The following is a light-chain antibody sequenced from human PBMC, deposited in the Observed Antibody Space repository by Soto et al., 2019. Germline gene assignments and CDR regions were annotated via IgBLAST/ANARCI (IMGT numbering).Light chain of an antibody. Sequence: DIQMTQSPSSVSASVGDRVTITCRASQGISSWLAWYQQKPGQAPKLLIYAASSLQSAVPSRFSGVGSGTDLTLTVSSLQPEDFASYYCQQVNSFPHTFGGGTRVEIK. CDR1: QGISSW. CDR2: AAS. CDR3: QQVNSFPHT. J-gene: IGKJ4*01. V-gene: IGKV1-12*01.